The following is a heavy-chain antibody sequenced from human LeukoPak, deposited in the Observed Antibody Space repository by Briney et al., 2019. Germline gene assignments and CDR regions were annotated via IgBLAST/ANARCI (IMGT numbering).Heavy chain of an antibody. D-gene: IGHD3-22*01. V-gene: IGHV4-59*08. CDR2: IYYSGST. CDR1: GFTVSSNY. CDR3: ARRSRYYDSSGYHFYYFDY. Sequence: GSLRLSCAAAGFTVSSNYMSWVRQPPGKGLEWIGYIYYSGSTYYNPSLKSRVTISVDTSKNQFSLKLSSVTAADTAVYYCARRSRYYDSSGYHFYYFDYWGQGTLVTVSS. J-gene: IGHJ4*02.